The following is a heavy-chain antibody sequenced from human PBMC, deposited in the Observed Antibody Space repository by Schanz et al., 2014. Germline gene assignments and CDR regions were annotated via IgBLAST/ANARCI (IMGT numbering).Heavy chain of an antibody. CDR1: TFTFSSDW. D-gene: IGHD3-3*01. CDR3: VRDSFFAFDY. Sequence: EVQLLESGGGLVQPGGSLRLSCAASTFTFSSDWMSWVRQAPGKGLEWVANIKRDGSEKNYLDSVKGRFTISRDNAKNSLFLQMNSLRAEDTAVYYCVRDSFFAFDYWGQGTLVTVSS. J-gene: IGHJ4*02. V-gene: IGHV3-7*01. CDR2: IKRDGSEK.